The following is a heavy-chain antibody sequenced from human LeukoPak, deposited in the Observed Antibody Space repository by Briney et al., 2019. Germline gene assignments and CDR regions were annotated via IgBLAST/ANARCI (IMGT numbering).Heavy chain of an antibody. Sequence: KPSETLSLTCTVSDGSISSSSYYWGWIRQPPGKGLEWIGSIYFSGSTWHNPSLKSRVTISVDTSKNQFSLKLTSVTAADTAVYYCARMPSITRGYFDYWGQGTLVTVSS. CDR2: IYFSGST. D-gene: IGHD3-10*01. J-gene: IGHJ4*02. V-gene: IGHV4-39*01. CDR3: ARMPSITRGYFDY. CDR1: DGSISSSSYY.